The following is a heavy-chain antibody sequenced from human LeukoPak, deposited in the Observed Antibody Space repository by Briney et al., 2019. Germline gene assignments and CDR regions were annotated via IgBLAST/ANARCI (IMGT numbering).Heavy chain of an antibody. V-gene: IGHV3-30-3*01. Sequence: GGSLRLSCAASGFTFSSYAMHWVRQAPGKGLEWVAVISYDGSNKYYADSVKGRFTISRDNSKNTLYLQMNSLRAEGTAVYYCARVGIRYCSSTSCYWFDPWGQGTLVTVSS. D-gene: IGHD2-2*01. CDR3: ARVGIRYCSSTSCYWFDP. J-gene: IGHJ5*02. CDR1: GFTFSSYA. CDR2: ISYDGSNK.